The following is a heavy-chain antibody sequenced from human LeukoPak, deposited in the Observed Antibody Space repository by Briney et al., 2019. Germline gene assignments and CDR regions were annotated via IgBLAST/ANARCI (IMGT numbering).Heavy chain of an antibody. Sequence: ASVKVSCKASGGTFSSYAISWVRQAPGQGLEWMGWMNPNSGNTGYAQKVQGRVTMTRNTSISTAYMELSSLRSEDTAVYYCARLIAAAGTYYYYGMDVWGQGTTVTVSS. CDR3: ARLIAAAGTYYYYGMDV. CDR1: GGTFSSYA. D-gene: IGHD6-13*01. CDR2: MNPNSGNT. J-gene: IGHJ6*02. V-gene: IGHV1-8*02.